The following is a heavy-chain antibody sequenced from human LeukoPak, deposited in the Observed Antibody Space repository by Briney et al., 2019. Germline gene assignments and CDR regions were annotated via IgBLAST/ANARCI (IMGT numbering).Heavy chain of an antibody. CDR3: ARDGDIVVVPAARPYYYYYYMDV. V-gene: IGHV4-61*02. Sequence: SQTLSLTCTVSGGSISSGSYYWSWIWQPAGKGLEWIGRIYTSGSTNYNPSLKSRVTISVDTSKNQFSLKLSSVTAADTAVYYCARDGDIVVVPAARPYYYYYYMDVWGKGTTVTVSS. D-gene: IGHD2-2*01. CDR1: GGSISSGSYY. CDR2: IYTSGST. J-gene: IGHJ6*03.